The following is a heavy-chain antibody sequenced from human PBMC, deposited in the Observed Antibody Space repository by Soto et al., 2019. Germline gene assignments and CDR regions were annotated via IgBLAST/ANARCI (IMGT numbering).Heavy chain of an antibody. Sequence: SETLSLTCAVYGGSFSGSYWNWIRQPPGKGLEWIGEINQSGSTNYNPSLKSRVTISVDTSKNQCSLKLSSVTAADSAVYYCARVVGSSGWYYGYFDIRGPGTMVTVSS. CDR1: GGSFSGSY. D-gene: IGHD6-19*01. CDR3: ARVVGSSGWYYGYFDI. CDR2: INQSGST. J-gene: IGHJ3*02. V-gene: IGHV4-34*01.